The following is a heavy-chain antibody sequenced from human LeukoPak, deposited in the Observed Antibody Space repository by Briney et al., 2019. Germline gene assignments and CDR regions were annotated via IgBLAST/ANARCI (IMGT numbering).Heavy chain of an antibody. Sequence: SQTLSLTCAISGDSVSSNSVTWNWIRQSPSRGLEWLGRTYYRSTWYNDYAVSMRGRITVNPDTSKNQFSLHLNSVTPEDTAVYYCARRLTQYDCFDPWGQGILVTVSS. D-gene: IGHD2-2*01. CDR3: ARRLTQYDCFDP. J-gene: IGHJ5*02. CDR2: TYYRSTWYN. CDR1: GDSVSSNSVT. V-gene: IGHV6-1*01.